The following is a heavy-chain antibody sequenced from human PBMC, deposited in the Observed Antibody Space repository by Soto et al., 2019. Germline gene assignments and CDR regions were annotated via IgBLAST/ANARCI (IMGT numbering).Heavy chain of an antibody. CDR2: IYYSGST. D-gene: IGHD4-17*01. V-gene: IGHV4-31*03. Sequence: SETLSLTCTVSGGSISSGGYYWSWIRQHPGKGLEWIGYIYYSGSTYYNPSLKSRVTISVDTSKNQFSLKLSSVTAADTAVYYCAGFNLRHYFDYWGQGTLVTVSS. CDR1: GGSISSGGYY. J-gene: IGHJ4*02. CDR3: AGFNLRHYFDY.